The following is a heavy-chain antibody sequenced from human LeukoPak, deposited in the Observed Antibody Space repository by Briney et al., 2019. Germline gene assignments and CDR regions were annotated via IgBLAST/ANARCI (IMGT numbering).Heavy chain of an antibody. V-gene: IGHV3-23*01. J-gene: IGHJ5*02. CDR1: GFTFSSYA. D-gene: IGHD4-17*01. Sequence: PGGSLRLSCAASGFTFSSYAMSWVRQAPGKGLGWVSAISGSGGSTYYADSVKGRFTISRDNSKNTLYLQMNSLRAEDTAVYYCAKTHYGDYWFDPWGQGTLVTVSS. CDR3: AKTHYGDYWFDP. CDR2: ISGSGGST.